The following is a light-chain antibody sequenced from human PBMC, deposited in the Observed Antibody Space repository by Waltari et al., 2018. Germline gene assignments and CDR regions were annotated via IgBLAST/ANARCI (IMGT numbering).Light chain of an antibody. CDR1: YNY. J-gene: IGLJ2*01. Sequence: YNYVSWYQNHPGRAPKLMIYDVTKRPSGVSDRFSGSKSGNTASLTISGLQPEDEADYYCTSYRSTSDPVVFGGGTKLTVL. V-gene: IGLV2-14*03. CDR2: DVT. CDR3: TSYRSTSDPVV.